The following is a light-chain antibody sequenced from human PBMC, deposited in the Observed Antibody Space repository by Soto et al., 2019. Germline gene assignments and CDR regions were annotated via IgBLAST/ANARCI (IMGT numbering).Light chain of an antibody. CDR3: QQYCCSST. CDR1: QSVSSTS. J-gene: IGKJ5*01. Sequence: EIVLTHSPVTLSLSTGERATLSCRASQSVSSTSLAWYQQKPGQAPRLLIYGASTRATGIPDRFSGSGSGTDFTLTISRVEPADFALYYRQQYCCSSTCRQGTRM. V-gene: IGKV3-20*01. CDR2: GAS.